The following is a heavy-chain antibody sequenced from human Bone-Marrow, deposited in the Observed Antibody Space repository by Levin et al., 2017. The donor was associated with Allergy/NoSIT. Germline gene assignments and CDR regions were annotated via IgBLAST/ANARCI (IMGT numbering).Heavy chain of an antibody. Sequence: ASVKVSCQTSGGTFMSYTISWVRQAPGQGLEWMGRIVPILGVTTYAQRFQGRLTISADRSTDTTYMELSSLRSDDTALYYCARSEVTLHFDPWGQGTLVTVSS. CDR2: IVPILGVT. V-gene: IGHV1-69*02. CDR1: GGTFMSYT. CDR3: ARSEVTLHFDP. J-gene: IGHJ5*02. D-gene: IGHD2-21*02.